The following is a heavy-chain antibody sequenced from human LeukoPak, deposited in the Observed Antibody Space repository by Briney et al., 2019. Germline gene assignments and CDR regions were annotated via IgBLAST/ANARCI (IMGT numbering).Heavy chain of an antibody. V-gene: IGHV3-53*01. CDR1: GFTVSSNY. D-gene: IGHD3-22*01. J-gene: IGHJ5*02. CDR3: AKGPYYYDSSGYSRRWFDP. CDR2: IYSGGST. Sequence: GGSLRLSCAASGFTVSSNYMSWVRQAPGKGLEWVSVIYSGGSTYYADSVKGRFTISRDNSKNTLYLQMNSLRAEDTAVYYCAKGPYYYDSSGYSRRWFDPWGQGTLVTVSS.